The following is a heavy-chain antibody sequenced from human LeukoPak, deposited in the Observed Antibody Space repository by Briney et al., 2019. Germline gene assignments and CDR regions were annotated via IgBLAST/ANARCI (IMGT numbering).Heavy chain of an antibody. CDR1: GGSISSSSYY. CDR3: ARPVAAAPSQYFQH. Sequence: SETLSLTCTVSGGSISSSSYYWGWIRQPPGKGLEWIGSIYYSGSTYYNPSLKSRVTISVDTSKNQFSLKLSSVTAADTAVYYCARPVAAAPSQYFQHWGQGTLVTVSS. D-gene: IGHD6-13*01. J-gene: IGHJ1*01. V-gene: IGHV4-39*07. CDR2: IYYSGST.